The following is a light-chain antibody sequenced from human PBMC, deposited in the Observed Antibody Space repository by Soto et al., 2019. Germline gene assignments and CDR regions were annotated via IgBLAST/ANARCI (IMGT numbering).Light chain of an antibody. J-gene: IGLJ1*01. CDR1: SSDIGGYDY. V-gene: IGLV2-11*01. CDR2: DVS. Sequence: QSALTQPRSVSGSPGQSVTISCTGTSSDIGGYDYVSWYQQFPGKAPTLIIYDVSKRPSGVPDRFSGSKSANTASLTISGLQAEDEADYHCRSYAGSHTFHVFGGGTKLTVL. CDR3: RSYAGSHTFHV.